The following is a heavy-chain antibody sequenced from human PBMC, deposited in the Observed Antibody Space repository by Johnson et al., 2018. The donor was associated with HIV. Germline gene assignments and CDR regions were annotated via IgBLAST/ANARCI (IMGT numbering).Heavy chain of an antibody. J-gene: IGHJ3*02. CDR3: ARALSGSYYDNDAFDI. CDR2: ISYDGSNK. CDR1: GFTFSSYA. V-gene: IGHV3-30-3*01. Sequence: VQLMESGGGVVQPGRSLRLSCAASGFTFSSYAMHWVRQAPGKGLEWVAVISYDGSNKYYADSVKGRFTISRDNAKNSLYLQMNSLRAEDTAVYYCARALSGSYYDNDAFDIWGQGTMVTVSS. D-gene: IGHD1-26*01.